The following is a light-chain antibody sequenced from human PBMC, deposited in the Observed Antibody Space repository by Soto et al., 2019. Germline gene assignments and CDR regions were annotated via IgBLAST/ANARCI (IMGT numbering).Light chain of an antibody. Sequence: QSVLTQPASVSGSPGQSITISCTGTSSDIAAYNYVSWYQQHPGKAPRLMIFEVSNRPSGVSDRFSASKSGNTASLTISGLQSEDEADYYCSSYTSDFSVVFGGGTKVTVL. CDR3: SSYTSDFSVV. V-gene: IGLV2-14*01. CDR2: EVS. CDR1: SSDIAAYNY. J-gene: IGLJ2*01.